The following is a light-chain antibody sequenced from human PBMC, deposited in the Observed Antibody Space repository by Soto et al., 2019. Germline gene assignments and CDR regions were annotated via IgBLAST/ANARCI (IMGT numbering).Light chain of an antibody. Sequence: EIVLTQSPGTLSLSPGERATLSCRARQSVSSSYLAWYQQKPGQAPRLLIYGASSRATVIPDRFSGSVSGTDFTLTISRLEPEDFAVYYCQQYGSSSWTFGQGTKVEIK. J-gene: IGKJ1*01. V-gene: IGKV3-20*01. CDR3: QQYGSSSWT. CDR1: QSVSSSY. CDR2: GAS.